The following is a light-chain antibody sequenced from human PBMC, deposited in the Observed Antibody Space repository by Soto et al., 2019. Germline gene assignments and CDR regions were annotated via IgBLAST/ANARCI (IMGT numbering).Light chain of an antibody. V-gene: IGKV1-5*03. J-gene: IGKJ3*01. Sequence: DIQMTQSPSTLSASVGDRVTITCRASQSISSWLAWYQQKPGKAPKLLIYKASSLETGVPSRFSGSGSGTEFMLTISSLQPDDFATYYCQQYTFFGPGTKVDIK. CDR3: QQYTF. CDR1: QSISSW. CDR2: KAS.